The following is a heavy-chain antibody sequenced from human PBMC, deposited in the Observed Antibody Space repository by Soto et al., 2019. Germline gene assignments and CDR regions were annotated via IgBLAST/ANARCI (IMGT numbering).Heavy chain of an antibody. CDR3: AKAISRPNVYYFDY. CDR2: ISGGGGST. CDR1: GFTLSSHA. Sequence: EVQLSECGGGLVQPGGSLRLSCTASGFTLSSHAMSWVRQAPGKGLEWVSDISGGGGSTHYADSVKGRFTISRHTSNNTLYLQMNRLRAEDTAVDYCAKAISRPNVYYFDYWGQGPLVTVSS. V-gene: IGHV3-23*01. J-gene: IGHJ4*02.